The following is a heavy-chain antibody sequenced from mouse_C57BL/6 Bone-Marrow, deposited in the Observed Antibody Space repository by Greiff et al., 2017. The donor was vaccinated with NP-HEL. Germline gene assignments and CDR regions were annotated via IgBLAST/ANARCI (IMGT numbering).Heavy chain of an antibody. CDR2: INPNNGGT. J-gene: IGHJ4*01. V-gene: IGHV1-22*01. CDR3: ARDGGAMDY. Sequence: VHVKQSGPELVKPGASVKMSCKASGYTFTDYNMHWVKQSHGKSLEWIGYINPNNGGTSYNQKFKGKATLTVNKSSSTAYMELRSLTSEDSAVYYCARDGGAMDYWGQGTSVTVSS. CDR1: GYTFTDYN. D-gene: IGHD1-1*02.